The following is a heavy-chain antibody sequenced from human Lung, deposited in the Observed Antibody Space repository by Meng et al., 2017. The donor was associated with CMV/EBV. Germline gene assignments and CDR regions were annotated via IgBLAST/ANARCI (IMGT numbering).Heavy chain of an antibody. V-gene: IGHV5-51*01. J-gene: IGHJ6*02. Sequence: GESLKISCKGSGYSFTDYWVGWVRQMPGKGLEWMTMIYPGDSDSRYSPSFQGQVTISVDKSINIAYLQWTSLRASDTAIYYCARYSPFSSQNYYYGMDVWGQGXTVTVSS. D-gene: IGHD2-21*01. CDR1: GYSFTDYW. CDR2: IYPGDSDS. CDR3: ARYSPFSSQNYYYGMDV.